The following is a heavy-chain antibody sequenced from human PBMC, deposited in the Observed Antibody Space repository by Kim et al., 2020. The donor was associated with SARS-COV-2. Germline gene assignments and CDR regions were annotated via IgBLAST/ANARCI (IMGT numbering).Heavy chain of an antibody. D-gene: IGHD4-17*01. CDR1: GGTFSSYA. V-gene: IGHV1-69*13. Sequence: SVKVSCKASGGTFSSYAISWVRQAPGQGLEWMGGIIPIFGTANYAQKLQGRVTITADESTSTAYMELSSLRSEDTAVYYCASLCTRLPCRIGYYYYGMDVWGQGTTVTVSS. J-gene: IGHJ6*02. CDR3: ASLCTRLPCRIGYYYYGMDV. CDR2: IIPIFGTA.